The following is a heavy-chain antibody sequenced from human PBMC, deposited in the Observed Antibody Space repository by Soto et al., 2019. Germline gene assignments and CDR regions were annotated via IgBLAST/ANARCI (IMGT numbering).Heavy chain of an antibody. Sequence: QLQLQESGPGLVKPSETLSLTCTVSGGSISSSSFYWGWIRQPPGKGLEWIGSIYYSGSTYYNPSLKSRVSMSVDASKNQFSLRLSSVTAADTAVYYCARHGDYGGNSITNYYYGLDVWGQGTTVTVSS. V-gene: IGHV4-39*01. CDR2: IYYSGST. CDR3: ARHGDYGGNSITNYYYGLDV. D-gene: IGHD4-17*01. J-gene: IGHJ6*02. CDR1: GGSISSSSFY.